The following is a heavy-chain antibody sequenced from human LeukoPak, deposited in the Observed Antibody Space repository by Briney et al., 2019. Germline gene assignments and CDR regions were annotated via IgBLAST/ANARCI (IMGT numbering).Heavy chain of an antibody. D-gene: IGHD6-19*01. CDR3: AKARRDWAGQWVVLDY. Sequence: GGSLRLSCAASGFTFSGYAMSWVRQAPGKGLEWVSAIIGSGGSTYYADSVKDRFTISRDNSKNMLYLQMTSLRAEDTAVYYCAKARRDWAGQWVVLDYWGQGTLVTVYS. V-gene: IGHV3-23*01. CDR1: GFTFSGYA. CDR2: IIGSGGST. J-gene: IGHJ4*02.